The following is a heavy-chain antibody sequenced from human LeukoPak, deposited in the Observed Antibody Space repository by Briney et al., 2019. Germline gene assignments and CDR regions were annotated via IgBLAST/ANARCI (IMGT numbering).Heavy chain of an antibody. CDR3: ARNYYGSGSRAFDF. V-gene: IGHV3-53*01. J-gene: IGHJ3*01. Sequence: PGGSLRPSCAASGFTVSGNYMSWVRQAPGKGLEWVSVIYSGGSTYYADSVKGRFTISRDNSKNTLYLQMNSLRAEDTAVYYCARNYYGSGSRAFDFWGQGTMVTVSS. D-gene: IGHD3-10*01. CDR1: GFTVSGNY. CDR2: IYSGGST.